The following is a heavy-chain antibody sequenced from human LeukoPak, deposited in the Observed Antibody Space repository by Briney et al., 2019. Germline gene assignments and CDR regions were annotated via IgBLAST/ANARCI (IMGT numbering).Heavy chain of an antibody. D-gene: IGHD2-15*01. J-gene: IGHJ4*02. CDR1: GLTFSNYG. V-gene: IGHV3-33*01. Sequence: GGSLRLSCAASGLTFSNYGMHWVRQAPGKGLEWVAVIWYDGSNKYYGDSVKGRFTISRDNSKNTLYLQMNGLRADDTAVYYCARALCSGGTCYLDYWGQGTLVTVSS. CDR3: ARALCSGGTCYLDY. CDR2: IWYDGSNK.